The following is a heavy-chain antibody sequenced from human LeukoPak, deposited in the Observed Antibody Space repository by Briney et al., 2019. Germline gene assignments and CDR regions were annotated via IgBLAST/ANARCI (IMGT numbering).Heavy chain of an antibody. CDR3: AKRPDSRKGGWFDP. V-gene: IGHV3-23*01. Sequence: PGGSLRLSCAASGFTFSSYAMSWVRQAPGKGLEWVSTISGSTNNTYYADSVKGRFTISRDNSKNTLYLQMNSLRAEDTAIYYCAKRPDSRKGGWFDPWGQGALVTVSS. D-gene: IGHD3-16*01. J-gene: IGHJ5*02. CDR1: GFTFSSYA. CDR2: ISGSTNNT.